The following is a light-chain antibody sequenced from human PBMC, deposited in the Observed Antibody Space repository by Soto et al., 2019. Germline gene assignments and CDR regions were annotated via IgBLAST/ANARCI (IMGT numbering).Light chain of an antibody. V-gene: IGKV2-30*01. CDR1: QSLGYSDANTY. J-gene: IGKJ2*01. CDR2: KVS. CDR3: MHLTHRPPRYT. Sequence: DVVMTQSPLSLPVTLGQPASISCRSSQSLGYSDANTYLNWLKQKPGQFPGRLLYKVSNRDSWGADRFSCSGSGSDFTLNISRVEAEDVGVSSCMHLTHRPPRYTFGQGTKLEIK.